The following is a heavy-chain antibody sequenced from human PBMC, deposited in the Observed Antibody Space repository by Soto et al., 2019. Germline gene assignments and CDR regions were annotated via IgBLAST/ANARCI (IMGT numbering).Heavy chain of an antibody. D-gene: IGHD2-21*02. CDR3: VREYGKSLPGSGDFDI. CDR1: AFTFSSYH. Sequence: QVQLVESGGGVVQPGRSLGLSCAASAFTFSSYHMHWVRQVPGKGLEWVALIWYDGSATFYADSVKGRFTISRDNSKNTLYLQMDSLRAEDTAVYYCVREYGKSLPGSGDFDIWGQGTMVTVSS. CDR2: IWYDGSAT. V-gene: IGHV3-33*01. J-gene: IGHJ3*02.